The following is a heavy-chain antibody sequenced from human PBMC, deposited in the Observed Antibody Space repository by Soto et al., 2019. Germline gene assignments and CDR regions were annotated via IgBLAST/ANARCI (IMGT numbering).Heavy chain of an antibody. Sequence: PGGSLRLSCAASGFTFRSYAMSWFRQAPGKGLEWVSAISGSGGSTYYADSVKGRFTISRDNSKNTLYLQMNSLRAEDTAVYYCAKALKGSSWYNWFDPWGQGTLVTVSS. V-gene: IGHV3-23*01. J-gene: IGHJ5*02. CDR3: AKALKGSSWYNWFDP. D-gene: IGHD6-13*01. CDR2: ISGSGGST. CDR1: GFTFRSYA.